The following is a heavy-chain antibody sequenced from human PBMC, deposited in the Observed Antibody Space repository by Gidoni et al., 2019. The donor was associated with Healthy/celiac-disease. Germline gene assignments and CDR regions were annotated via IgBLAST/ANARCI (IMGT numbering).Heavy chain of an antibody. Sequence: EVQLVESGGGLVKPGGSLRLSCAASGFTFSSYSMNWVRQAPGKGLEWVSSISSSSSYIYYADSVKGRFTISRDNAKNSLYLQMNSLRAEDTAVYYCAVGGTKVAVPYWGQGTLVTVSS. D-gene: IGHD3-10*01. CDR3: AVGGTKVAVPY. CDR1: GFTFSSYS. CDR2: ISSSSSYI. J-gene: IGHJ4*02. V-gene: IGHV3-21*01.